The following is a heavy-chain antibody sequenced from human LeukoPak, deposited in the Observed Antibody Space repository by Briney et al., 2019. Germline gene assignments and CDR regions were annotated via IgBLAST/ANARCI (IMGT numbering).Heavy chain of an antibody. D-gene: IGHD3-22*01. J-gene: IGHJ4*02. CDR1: GGSISSYY. CDR3: ARGRYDSDY. V-gene: IGHV4-59*01. Sequence: SETLSLICTVSGGSISSYYWSWIRQPPGKGLEWIGYIYYSGSTNYNPSLKSRVTISVDTSKNQFSLKLSSVTAADTAVYYCARGRYDSDYWGQGTLVTVSS. CDR2: IYYSGST.